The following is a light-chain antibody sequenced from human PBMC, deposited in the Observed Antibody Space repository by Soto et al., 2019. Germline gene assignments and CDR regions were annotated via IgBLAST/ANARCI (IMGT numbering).Light chain of an antibody. CDR1: QSISNS. CDR3: QHYNSYSEA. Sequence: DIQMTQSPSTLSTSVGDRVTLTCRASQSISNSLAWYQQKPGKAPKLLIYDASNLESGVPSRFSGSGSGTEFTLTISSLQPDDFATYYCQHYNSYSEAFGQGTKVDIK. J-gene: IGKJ1*01. V-gene: IGKV1-5*01. CDR2: DAS.